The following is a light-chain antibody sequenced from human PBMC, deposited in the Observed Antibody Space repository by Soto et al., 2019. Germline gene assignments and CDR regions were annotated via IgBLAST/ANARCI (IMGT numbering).Light chain of an antibody. CDR1: QSLLHSNGYNY. J-gene: IGKJ1*01. V-gene: IGKV2-28*01. CDR2: LGS. CDR3: MQALQTPWT. Sequence: DIVMTQSPLSLPVTPGEPASISCRSSQSLLHSNGYNYLDWYLQKPGQSPQLLIYLGSNRASGVPDRFSGSGSGTDFTLKISRVEAEDVGVYYCMQALQTPWTFGQGTKVEIQ.